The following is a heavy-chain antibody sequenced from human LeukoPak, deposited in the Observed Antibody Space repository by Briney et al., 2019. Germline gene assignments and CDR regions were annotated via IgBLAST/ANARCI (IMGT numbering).Heavy chain of an antibody. J-gene: IGHJ4*02. V-gene: IGHV3-48*01. CDR1: GFTFSSYS. CDR3: ARDTSEDSSGYYRGWPYYFDY. CDR2: ISSSSSTI. D-gene: IGHD3-22*01. Sequence: GGSLRLSCAASGFTFSSYSMNWVRQAPGKGLEWVSYISSSSSTIYYADSVKGRFTISRDNAKNSQYLQMNSLRAEDTAVYYCARDTSEDSSGYYRGWPYYFDYWGQGTLVTVSS.